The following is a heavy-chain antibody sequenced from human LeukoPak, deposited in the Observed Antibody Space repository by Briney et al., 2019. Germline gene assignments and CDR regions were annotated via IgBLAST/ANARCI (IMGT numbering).Heavy chain of an antibody. CDR2: IRYDGSNK. CDR1: GFTFISYG. Sequence: GGSLRLSCAASGFTFISYGMHWVRQTPGKGLEWVAFIRYDGSNKYYADSVKGRFTISRDNSKNTLYLQMNSLRAEDTAVYYCAKDQELELPGVGAFDIWGQGTMVTVSS. CDR3: AKDQELELPGVGAFDI. J-gene: IGHJ3*02. V-gene: IGHV3-30*02. D-gene: IGHD1-7*01.